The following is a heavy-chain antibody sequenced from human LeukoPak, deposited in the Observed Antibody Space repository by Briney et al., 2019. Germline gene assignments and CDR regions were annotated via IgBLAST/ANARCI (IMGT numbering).Heavy chain of an antibody. CDR1: GFTFSDYY. CDR2: ISSSGSTI. V-gene: IGHV3-11*04. J-gene: IGHJ6*03. D-gene: IGHD1-26*01. CDR3: ARGGSYRHYYYYYMDV. Sequence: GGSLRLSCAASGFTFSDYYMSWIRQAPGKGLEWVSYISSSGSTIYYADPVKGRFTISRDNAKSSLYLQMNSLRAEDTAVYYCARGGSYRHYYYYYMDVWGKGTTVTVSS.